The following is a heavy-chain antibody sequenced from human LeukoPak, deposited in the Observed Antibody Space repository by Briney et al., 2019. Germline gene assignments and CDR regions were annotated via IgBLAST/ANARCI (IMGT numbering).Heavy chain of an antibody. V-gene: IGHV3-21*03. CDR2: INGGSNYI. CDR3: ATGTGKEQRFDC. Sequence: GGSLRLSCVASGFSFRSYTMNWVHQAPGKGLEWVSSINGGSNYIYYADSLKGRLAISRDNAKNSLYLQMNSLRPEDTAVYYCATGTGKEQRFDCWGQGTLVTVSS. CDR1: GFSFRSYT. J-gene: IGHJ4*02. D-gene: IGHD6-25*01.